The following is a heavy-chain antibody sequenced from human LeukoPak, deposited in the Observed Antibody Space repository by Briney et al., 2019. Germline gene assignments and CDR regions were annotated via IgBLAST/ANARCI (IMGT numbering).Heavy chain of an antibody. CDR1: GFTFSEAL. D-gene: IGHD6-13*01. CDR3: TGSKWSTNDY. Sequence: GGSLRLSCAASGFTFSEALMGWVRKAPGKGLEWVRRIKRKRDGETTDYSSPVKGRFTISRDNSKNTLYLQMNSLKIEGTAVYYSTGSKWSTNDYWGQGTLVTVSS. J-gene: IGHJ4*02. V-gene: IGHV3-15*01. CDR2: IKRKRDGETT.